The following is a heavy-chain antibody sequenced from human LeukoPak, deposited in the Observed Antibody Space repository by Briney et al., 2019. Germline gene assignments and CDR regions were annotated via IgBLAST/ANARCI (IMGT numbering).Heavy chain of an antibody. CDR1: GYTFTIYA. V-gene: IGHV1-3*01. Sequence: ASVTVSFTASGYTFTIYAMHWVRQAPGQRLEWMGWINAGNGNTKYSQKFQGRVTITRDTSASTAYMELSSLRSEDTAVYYCARDGGRGFYFDYWGQGTLVTVSS. CDR2: INAGNGNT. CDR3: ARDGGRGFYFDY. J-gene: IGHJ4*02. D-gene: IGHD3-16*01.